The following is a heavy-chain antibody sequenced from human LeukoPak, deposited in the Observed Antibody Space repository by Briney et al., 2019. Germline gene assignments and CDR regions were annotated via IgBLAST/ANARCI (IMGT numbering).Heavy chain of an antibody. D-gene: IGHD6-19*01. CDR1: GGSLSSYY. CDR2: IYYSGST. CDR3: ARVAVAGLDY. Sequence: PSETLSLTCTVSGGSLSSYYWSWIRQPPGKGLEWIGDIYYSGSTNYNPSLKSRVTISVDTSKNQFSLKLSSVTAADTAVYYCARVAVAGLDYWGQGALVTASS. J-gene: IGHJ4*02. V-gene: IGHV4-59*01.